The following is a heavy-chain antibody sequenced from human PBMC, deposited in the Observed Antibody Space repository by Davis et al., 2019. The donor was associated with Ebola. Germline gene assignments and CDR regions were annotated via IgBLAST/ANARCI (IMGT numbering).Heavy chain of an antibody. D-gene: IGHD5-18*01. J-gene: IGHJ4*02. V-gene: IGHV4-59*08. CDR2: IYYSGST. CDR1: GGSISSYY. Sequence: MPSETLSLTCTVSGGSISSYYWSWIRQPPGKGLEWIGYIYYSGSTNYNPSLKSRVTISVDTSKNQFSLKLSSVTAADTAVYYCARPGYSYGSFDYWGQGTLVTVSS. CDR3: ARPGYSYGSFDY.